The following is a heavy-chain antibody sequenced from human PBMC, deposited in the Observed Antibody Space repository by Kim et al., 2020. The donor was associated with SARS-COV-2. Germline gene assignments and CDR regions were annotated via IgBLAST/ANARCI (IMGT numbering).Heavy chain of an antibody. Sequence: SETLSLVCTVSVDSVTTENTFWNWIRQSPGQGLEWIGYVTASGSTNYNPSLISRATISLDTSKNQFSLKLSSVTTADTAFYYCTRDWIFVHWSQGALVTVSS. J-gene: IGHJ5*02. CDR3: TRDWIFVH. V-gene: IGHV4-61*01. D-gene: IGHD2-2*03. CDR2: VTASGST. CDR1: VDSVTTENTF.